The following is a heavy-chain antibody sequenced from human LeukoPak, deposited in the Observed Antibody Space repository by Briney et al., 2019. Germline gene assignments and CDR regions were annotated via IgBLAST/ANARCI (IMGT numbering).Heavy chain of an antibody. V-gene: IGHV3-21*01. D-gene: IGHD4-17*01. J-gene: IGHJ4*02. CDR1: GFTFSSYA. CDR2: ISSRSSYI. Sequence: GGSLRLSCAASGFTFSSYAMSWVRQAPGKGLEWVSSISSRSSYIYYADSVKGRFTVSRDNAKNSLYLQMNSLRAEDTAVYYCARHYGDYDSYFDYWGQGTLVTVSS. CDR3: ARHYGDYDSYFDY.